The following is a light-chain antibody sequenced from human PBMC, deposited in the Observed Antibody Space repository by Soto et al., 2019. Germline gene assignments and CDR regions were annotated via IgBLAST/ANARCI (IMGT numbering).Light chain of an antibody. J-gene: IGLJ2*01. V-gene: IGLV1-40*01. Sequence: QSVLTQTPSVSGAPGQKITMSCTGSSSNIGAGYDVHWYQQVPGAAPRLLIYADNNRPSGVPDRFSASKSGTSASLAITWLQGNDAANDYCQSYDTSPGGVIFGSGTKLTVL. CDR1: SSNIGAGYD. CDR2: ADN. CDR3: QSYDTSPGGVI.